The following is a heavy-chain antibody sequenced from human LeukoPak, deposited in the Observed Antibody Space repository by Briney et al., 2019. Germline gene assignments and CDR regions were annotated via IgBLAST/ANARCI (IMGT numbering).Heavy chain of an antibody. Sequence: PGGSLRLSCAASGFTFSSYSMSWLRQAPGKGLEWVSAITYSGEYTDYADSVKGRFTISRDNSKNTLYLQMSSLRADDTAVYFCAKRSSGTSRYFDSWGQGTLVTVPS. D-gene: IGHD6-25*01. J-gene: IGHJ4*02. CDR3: AKRSSGTSRYFDS. CDR2: ITYSGEYT. V-gene: IGHV3-23*01. CDR1: GFTFSSYS.